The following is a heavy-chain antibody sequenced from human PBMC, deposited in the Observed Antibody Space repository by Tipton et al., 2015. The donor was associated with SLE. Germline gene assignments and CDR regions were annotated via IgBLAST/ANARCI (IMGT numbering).Heavy chain of an antibody. D-gene: IGHD1-14*01. CDR2: IRYDGSDD. V-gene: IGHV3-30*02. CDR3: AKGNQQFHPIDY. CDR1: GFTFSSYG. J-gene: IGHJ4*02. Sequence: SGFTFSSYGMHWVRQAPGKGLEWLAFIRYDGSDDSYADAVKGRFTISRDNSKNTLYVQMNSLRSEDTAVYYCAKGNQQFHPIDYWGQGTLVTVSS.